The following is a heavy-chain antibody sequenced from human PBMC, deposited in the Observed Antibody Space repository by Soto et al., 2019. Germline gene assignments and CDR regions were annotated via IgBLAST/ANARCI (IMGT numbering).Heavy chain of an antibody. CDR3: AKSRPYGSGSYYMGY. Sequence: SVKVSCKASGGTLXSYAISWARQEPGQGLEWMGGIIPIFGTANYAQKFQGRVTITADESTSTAYMELSSLRSEDTAVYYCAKSRPYGSGSYYMGYWGQGTLVTVSS. J-gene: IGHJ4*02. CDR2: IIPIFGTA. D-gene: IGHD3-10*01. CDR1: GGTLXSYA. V-gene: IGHV1-69*13.